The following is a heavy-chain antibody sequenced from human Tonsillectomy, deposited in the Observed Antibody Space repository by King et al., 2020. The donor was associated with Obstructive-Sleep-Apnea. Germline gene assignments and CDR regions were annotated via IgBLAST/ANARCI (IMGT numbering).Heavy chain of an antibody. V-gene: IGHV3-30*04. D-gene: IGHD3-9*01. CDR3: HPNYDILTAYYTQNDFDY. CDR1: GFTFRSYA. CDR2: ISYDGKNK. Sequence: VQLVESGGGVVQPGRSLRLSCAASGFTFRSYAMHWVRQAPDKGLEWVAVISYDGKNKYYADSVKGRFTISRDNTKNTLYLQMNSLRAEDTAVYYCHPNYDILTAYYTQNDFDYWGQGTLVTVSS. J-gene: IGHJ4*02.